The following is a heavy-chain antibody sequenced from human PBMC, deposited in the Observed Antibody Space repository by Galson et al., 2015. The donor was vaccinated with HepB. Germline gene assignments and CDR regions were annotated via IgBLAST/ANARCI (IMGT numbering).Heavy chain of an antibody. D-gene: IGHD6-19*01. CDR1: GFTFSSYA. J-gene: IGHJ4*02. V-gene: IGHV3-30-3*01. CDR2: ISYDGSNK. CDR3: AREAAVAGRFDY. Sequence: SLRLSCAASGFTFSSYAMHWVRQAPGKGLEWVAVISYDGSNKYYADSVKGRFTISRDNSKNTLYLQMNSLRAEDTAVYFCAREAAVAGRFDYWGQGTLVTVSS.